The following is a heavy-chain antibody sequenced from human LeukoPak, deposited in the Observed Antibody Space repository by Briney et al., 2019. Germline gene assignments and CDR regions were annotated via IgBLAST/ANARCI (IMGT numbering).Heavy chain of an antibody. J-gene: IGHJ4*02. CDR3: ARSRVARRVATLREYYFDY. V-gene: IGHV1-2*02. CDR1: GYTFTGYY. D-gene: IGHD5-12*01. Sequence: ASVKVSCKASGYTFTGYYMHWVRQAPGQGLEWMGWINPNSGGTNYAQKFQGRVTMTRDTSISTAYMELSRLSSDDTAVYYCARSRVARRVATLREYYFDYWGQGTLVTVSS. CDR2: INPNSGGT.